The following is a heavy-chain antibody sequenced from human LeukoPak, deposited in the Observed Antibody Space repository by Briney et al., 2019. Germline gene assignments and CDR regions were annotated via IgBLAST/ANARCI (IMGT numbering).Heavy chain of an antibody. CDR3: ARDEYDFWSGYYYMDV. Sequence: ASVKVSCKASGDTFTSYGISWVRQAPGQGLEWMGWISAYNGNTNYAQKLQGRVTMTTDTSTSTAYMELRSLRSDDTAVYYCARDEYDFWSGYYYMDVWGKGTTVTVSS. CDR1: GDTFTSYG. J-gene: IGHJ6*03. CDR2: ISAYNGNT. V-gene: IGHV1-18*01. D-gene: IGHD3-3*01.